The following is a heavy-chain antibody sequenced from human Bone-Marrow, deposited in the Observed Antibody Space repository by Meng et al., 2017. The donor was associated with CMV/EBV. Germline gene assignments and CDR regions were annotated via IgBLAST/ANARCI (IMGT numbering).Heavy chain of an antibody. CDR2: IIPIFGTA. J-gene: IGHJ4*02. CDR3: ARAPKGTTTPFDY. Sequence: SVKVSCKASGGTFSSYAISWVRQAPGQGLEWMGGIIPIFGTANYTQKFQGRVTITTDESTSTAYMELSSLRSEDTAVYYCARAPKGTTTPFDYWGQGTLVTVSS. D-gene: IGHD1-7*01. CDR1: GGTFSSYA. V-gene: IGHV1-69*05.